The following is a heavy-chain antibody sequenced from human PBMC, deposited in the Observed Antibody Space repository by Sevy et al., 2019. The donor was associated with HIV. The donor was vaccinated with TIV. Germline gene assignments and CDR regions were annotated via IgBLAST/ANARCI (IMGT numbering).Heavy chain of an antibody. D-gene: IGHD2-21*01. J-gene: IGHJ3*02. V-gene: IGHV3-7*01. CDR3: ARDSSYCSGDKCYDVFDI. CDR2: IKRDESVK. Sequence: GESLKISCAASGFTFSDYSMTWVRQAPGKDLEWVANIKRDESVKHYVDSVKGRFSVSRDNAKNSLYLHMNSLRADDTALYYCARDSSYCSGDKCYDVFDIWGQGTMVTVSS. CDR1: GFTFSDYS.